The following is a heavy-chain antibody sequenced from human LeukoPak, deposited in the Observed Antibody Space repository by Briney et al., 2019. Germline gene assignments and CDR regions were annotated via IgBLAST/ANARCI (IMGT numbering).Heavy chain of an antibody. CDR3: ARDHHDILTGLYYFDY. V-gene: IGHV3-48*02. CDR2: ITASGTAM. CDR1: GFTFSSYS. Sequence: QPGGSLRLSCAASGFTFSSYSMNWVRQAPGKGLEWVSHITASGTAMFYADSVKGRFTISRDNAKNSLYLQMNSLRDEDTAVYYCARDHHDILTGLYYFDYWGQGTLVTVSS. J-gene: IGHJ4*02. D-gene: IGHD3-9*01.